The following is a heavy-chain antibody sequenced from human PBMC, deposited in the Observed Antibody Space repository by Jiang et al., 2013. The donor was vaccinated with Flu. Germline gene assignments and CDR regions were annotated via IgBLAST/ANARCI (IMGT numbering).Heavy chain of an antibody. CDR2: IYHSGST. V-gene: IGHV4-4*02. D-gene: IGHD3-16*01. J-gene: IGHJ4*02. CDR3: ARVPPYDYVWGTISSYYFDY. CDR1: GGSISSSNW. Sequence: GPGLVKPSGTLSLTCAVSGGSISSSNWWSWVRQPPGKGLEWIGEIYHSGSTNYNPSLKSRVTISVDKSKNQFSLKLSSVTAADTAVYYCARVPPYDYVWGTISSYYFDYWGQGTLVTVSS.